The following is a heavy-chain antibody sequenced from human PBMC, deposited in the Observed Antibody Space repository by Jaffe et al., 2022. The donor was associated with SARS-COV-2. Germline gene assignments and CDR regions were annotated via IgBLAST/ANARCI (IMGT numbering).Heavy chain of an antibody. V-gene: IGHV4-39*01. CDR2: IYYSGIT. D-gene: IGHD6-6*01. CDR1: GGSISSSDYY. Sequence: QLQLQESGPGLVKPSETLSLTCTVSGGSISSSDYYWGWIRQPPGKGLEWIGSIYYSGITYSNPSLKSRVTISVDTSKNQFSLKLSSVTAADTAVYYCARRSAAARWGGRDYWGQGSLVTVSS. CDR3: ARRSAAARWGGRDY. J-gene: IGHJ4*02.